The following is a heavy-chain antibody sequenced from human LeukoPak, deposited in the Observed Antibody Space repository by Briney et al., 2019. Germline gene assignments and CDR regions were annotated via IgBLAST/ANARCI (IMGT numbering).Heavy chain of an antibody. J-gene: IGHJ5*02. D-gene: IGHD1-26*01. CDR1: GGSISSSSYY. CDR3: ARGAEWELLNWYDP. Sequence: SETLSLTCTVSGGSISSSSYYWGWIRQPPGKGLEWIGSIYYSGSTYYNPSLKSRVTISVDTSKNQFSLKLSSVTAADTAVYYCARGAEWELLNWYDPWGQGTLVTVSS. V-gene: IGHV4-39*07. CDR2: IYYSGST.